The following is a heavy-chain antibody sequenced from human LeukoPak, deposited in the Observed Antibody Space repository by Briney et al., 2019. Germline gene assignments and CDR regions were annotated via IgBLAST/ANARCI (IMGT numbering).Heavy chain of an antibody. D-gene: IGHD5-12*01. CDR2: ICYSGNT. CDR1: GGSISSYY. Sequence: SETLSLTCTVSGGSISSYYWSWIRQPPGKGLEWIGYICYSGNTNYNPSLKSRVTISVDRTKNQFSLKLTSVTAADTAVYYCARHLVGYSGYDGVDYWGQGTLVTVSS. V-gene: IGHV4-59*01. CDR3: ARHLVGYSGYDGVDY. J-gene: IGHJ4*02.